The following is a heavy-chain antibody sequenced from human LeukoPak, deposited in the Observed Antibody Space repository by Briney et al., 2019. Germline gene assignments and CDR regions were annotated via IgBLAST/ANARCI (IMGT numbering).Heavy chain of an antibody. CDR2: IYYSGST. Sequence: SETLSLTCTVSGGSISSSSYYWGWIRQPPGEGLEWIGSIYYSGSTYYNPSLKSRVTISVDTSKNQFSLKLSSVTAADTAVYYCARERNYYDSSGYHDAFDIWGQGTMVTVSS. D-gene: IGHD3-22*01. CDR1: GGSISSSSYY. CDR3: ARERNYYDSSGYHDAFDI. J-gene: IGHJ3*02. V-gene: IGHV4-39*07.